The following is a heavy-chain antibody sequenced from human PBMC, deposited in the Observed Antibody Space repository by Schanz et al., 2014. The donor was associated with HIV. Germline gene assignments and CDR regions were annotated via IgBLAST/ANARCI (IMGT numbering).Heavy chain of an antibody. CDR2: ISSNSAYI. V-gene: IGHV3-21*01. Sequence: EVQLLESGGDLVQPGGSLRLSCAASGFTFSDYAMSLVRQVPGKGLEWVSSISSNSAYIYYADSLKGRFTISRDNANNSLYLQLNSLSAEDTAVYYCARGSWYSSGWYDDQYYYDVDVWGQGTTVTVSS. D-gene: IGHD6-19*01. CDR1: GFTFSDYA. CDR3: ARGSWYSSGWYDDQYYYDVDV. J-gene: IGHJ6*02.